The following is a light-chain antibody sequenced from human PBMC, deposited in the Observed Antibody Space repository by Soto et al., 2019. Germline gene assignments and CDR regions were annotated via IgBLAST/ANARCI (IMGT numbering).Light chain of an antibody. J-gene: IGKJ1*01. CDR2: VAS. Sequence: EIVLTQSPGTLSLSPGERATLSCRASQSVSSSYLAWYQQKPGQAPRLLIYVASSRATGIPDRFSGSGSGTDFTFTISRLEPEDFAVYYCQQYGSSPGKFGQGTQVEIK. CDR1: QSVSSSY. CDR3: QQYGSSPGK. V-gene: IGKV3-20*01.